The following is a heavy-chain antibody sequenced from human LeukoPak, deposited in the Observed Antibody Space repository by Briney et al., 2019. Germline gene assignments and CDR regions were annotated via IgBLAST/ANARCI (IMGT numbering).Heavy chain of an antibody. CDR2: INTNTGNP. J-gene: IGHJ4*02. CDR1: GYTFTSYA. V-gene: IGHV7-4-1*02. CDR3: ARDPPTFTHYYDKGDFDY. D-gene: IGHD3-22*01. Sequence: ASVKVSCKASGYTFTSYAMNWVRQAPGQGLEWMGWINTNTGNPMYAQGFTGRFVFSLDTSVSTAYLQISSLKVEDTAVYYCARDPPTFTHYYDKGDFDYWGQGTLVTVSS.